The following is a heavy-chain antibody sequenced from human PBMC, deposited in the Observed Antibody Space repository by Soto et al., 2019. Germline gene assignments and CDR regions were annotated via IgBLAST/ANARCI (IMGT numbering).Heavy chain of an antibody. D-gene: IGHD6-19*01. Sequence: EVQLLDSGGGLVQPGRSLRLSCAASGFTFSSSAMSWVRQAPGKGLEWVSAVRGSGGTTYYADSVRGRFTISRDNSKNTLYLQMNGLRAEDTAIYFCARCTVDTVVTSGWCHYLDPWGQGTLVTVSS. J-gene: IGHJ5*02. V-gene: IGHV3-23*01. CDR1: GFTFSSSA. CDR2: VRGSGGTT. CDR3: ARCTVDTVVTSGWCHYLDP.